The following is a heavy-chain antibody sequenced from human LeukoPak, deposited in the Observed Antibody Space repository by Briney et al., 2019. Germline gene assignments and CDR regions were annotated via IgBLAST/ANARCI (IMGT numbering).Heavy chain of an antibody. D-gene: IGHD3-3*01. CDR1: GGSISSSSYY. Sequence: ASETLSLTCTVSGGSISSSSYYWGWIRQPPGKGLEWIGSIYYSGSTYYNPSLKSRVTISVDTSKNQFSLKLSSVTAADTAVYYCARGPPYYDFWSGYWNYFDYWGQGTLVTVSS. J-gene: IGHJ4*02. CDR2: IYYSGST. CDR3: ARGPPYYDFWSGYWNYFDY. V-gene: IGHV4-39*01.